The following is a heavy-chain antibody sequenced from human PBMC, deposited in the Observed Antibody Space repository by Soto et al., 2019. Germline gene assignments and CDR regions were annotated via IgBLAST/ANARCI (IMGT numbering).Heavy chain of an antibody. V-gene: IGHV3-23*01. CDR1: GFTFNNYA. Sequence: GGSLRLSCAASGFTFNNYAMTWVRQAPGKGLEWVSGISGSGGTTFYAGSVKGRFAISRDNAKNTLYLQMNSLRAEDTAVYYCARDQVSGYSNSWYGMDVWGQGTTVTVSS. J-gene: IGHJ6*02. D-gene: IGHD6-13*01. CDR2: ISGSGGTT. CDR3: ARDQVSGYSNSWYGMDV.